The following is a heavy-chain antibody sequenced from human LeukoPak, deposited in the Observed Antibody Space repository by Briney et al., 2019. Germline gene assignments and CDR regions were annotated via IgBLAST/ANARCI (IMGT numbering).Heavy chain of an antibody. J-gene: IGHJ6*02. V-gene: IGHV4-59*01. CDR1: GGSISSYY. CDR3: ARFTYYDILTGYYRYYYYYGMDV. CDR2: IYYSGST. Sequence: SETLSLTCTASGGSISSYYWSWIRQPPGKGLEWIGYIYYSGSTNYNPSLKSRVTISVDTSKNQFSLKLSSVTAADTAVYYCARFTYYDILTGYYRYYYYYGMDVWGQGTTVTV. D-gene: IGHD3-9*01.